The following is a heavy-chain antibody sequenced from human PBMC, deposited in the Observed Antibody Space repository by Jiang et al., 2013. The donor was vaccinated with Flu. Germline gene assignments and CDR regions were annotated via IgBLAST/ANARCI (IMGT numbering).Heavy chain of an antibody. CDR2: ISYDGSNK. V-gene: IGHV3-30*18. CDR1: GFTFSSYG. D-gene: IGHD4-23*01. CDR3: AKDLGDFYGGNWYY. J-gene: IGHJ4*02. Sequence: VQLLESGGGVVQPGRSLRLSCAASGFTFSSYGMHWVRQAPGKGLEWVAVISYDGSNKYYADSVKGRFTISRDNSKNTLYLQMNSLRAEDTAVYYCAKDLGDFYGGNWYYWGQGTLVTVSS.